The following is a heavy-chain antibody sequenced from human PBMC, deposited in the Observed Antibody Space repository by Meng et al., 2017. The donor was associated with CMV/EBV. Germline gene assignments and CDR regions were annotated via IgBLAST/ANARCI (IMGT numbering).Heavy chain of an antibody. V-gene: IGHV1-69*10. Sequence: SVKVSCKASGGTFSSYAISWVRQAPGQGLEWMGGTIPILGIANYAQKFQGRVTITADKSTSTAYMELSSLRSEDTAVYYCARCNVEDSSSSWDYYYGMDVWGQGTTVTVSS. J-gene: IGHJ6*02. CDR2: TIPILGIA. CDR1: GGTFSSYA. D-gene: IGHD6-6*01. CDR3: ARCNVEDSSSSWDYYYGMDV.